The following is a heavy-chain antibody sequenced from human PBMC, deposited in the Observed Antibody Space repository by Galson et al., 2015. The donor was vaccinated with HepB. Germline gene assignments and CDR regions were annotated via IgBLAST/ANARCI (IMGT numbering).Heavy chain of an antibody. V-gene: IGHV3-30*18. CDR2: ISYDGSNK. CDR1: GFTFSSYG. Sequence: SLRLSCAASGFTFSSYGMHWVRQAPGKGLEWVAVISYDGSNKYYADSVKGRFTISRDNSKDTLYLQINSLRAEDTAVYYCAKDSLLGGYDSSGYYATYYGMDVWGQGTTVTVSS. CDR3: AKDSLLGGYDSSGYYATYYGMDV. D-gene: IGHD3-22*01. J-gene: IGHJ6*02.